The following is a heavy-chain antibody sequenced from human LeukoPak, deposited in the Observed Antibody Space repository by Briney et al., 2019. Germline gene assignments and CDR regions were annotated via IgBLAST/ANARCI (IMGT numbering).Heavy chain of an antibody. CDR3: ARGGQYYYDSSGSPEDY. D-gene: IGHD3-22*01. CDR2: IKQDGSEK. Sequence: GGTLRLFCAASGFTFSSYWMSWVRQAPGKGLVWVANIKQDGSEKYYVDSVKGRFTISRDNAKNSLYLQMNSLRAEDTAVYYCARGGQYYYDSSGSPEDYWGQGTLVTVSS. V-gene: IGHV3-7*01. CDR1: GFTFSSYW. J-gene: IGHJ4*02.